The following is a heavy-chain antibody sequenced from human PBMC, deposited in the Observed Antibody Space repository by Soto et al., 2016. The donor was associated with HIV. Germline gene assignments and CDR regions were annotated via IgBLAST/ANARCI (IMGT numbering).Heavy chain of an antibody. J-gene: IGHJ4*02. CDR3: ASPGGYCSGGICYPFYY. CDR1: GFTFSSYA. D-gene: IGHD2-15*01. CDR2: ISGSGGST. V-gene: IGHV3-23*01. Sequence: EVQLLESGGGLVQPGGSLRLSCAASGFTFSSYAMSWVRQAPGKGLEWVSTISGSGGSTYYADSVKGRFTISRDNSKNTLYLQMNSLRAEDTAVYYCASPGGYCSGGICYPFYYWGQGTLVTVSS.